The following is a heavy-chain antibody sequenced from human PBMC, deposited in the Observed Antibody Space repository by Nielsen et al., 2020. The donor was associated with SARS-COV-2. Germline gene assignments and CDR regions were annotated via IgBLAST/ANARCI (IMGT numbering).Heavy chain of an antibody. CDR2: IGSYNSNT. V-gene: IGHV1-18*01. J-gene: IGHJ5*02. Sequence: ASVKVSCKASGDIFSTYGFSWARQAPGQGLEWLGWIGSYNSNTKYAQKFQGRIIMTTDTSTSTAYMELRSLRSDDTAVYYCATLRREGVVPAADIWFDPWGQGTLVTVSS. CDR1: GDIFSTYG. D-gene: IGHD2-2*01. CDR3: ATLRREGVVPAADIWFDP.